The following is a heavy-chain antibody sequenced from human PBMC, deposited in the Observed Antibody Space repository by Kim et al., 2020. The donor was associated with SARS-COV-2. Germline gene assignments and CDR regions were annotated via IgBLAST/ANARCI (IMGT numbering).Heavy chain of an antibody. CDR3: ARDRAAAGLDY. Sequence: GGSLRLSCAASGFTFSSYAMHWVRQAPGKGLEWVAVISYDGSNKYYADSVKGRFTISRDNSKNTLYLQMNSLRAEDTAVYYCARDRAAAGLDYWGQGTLVNV. CDR2: ISYDGSNK. V-gene: IGHV3-30*04. CDR1: GFTFSSYA. D-gene: IGHD6-13*01. J-gene: IGHJ4*02.